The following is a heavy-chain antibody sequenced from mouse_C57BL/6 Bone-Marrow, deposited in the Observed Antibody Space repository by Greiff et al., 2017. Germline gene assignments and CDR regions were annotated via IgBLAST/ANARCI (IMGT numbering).Heavy chain of an antibody. J-gene: IGHJ2*01. D-gene: IGHD1-1*01. Sequence: QVQLQQPGTELVKPGASVTLSCKASGYTFTSYWMHWVKQRPGQGLEWIGNINPSNGGTKYTEKFKSKATLNVDKAYSTAYMQLSSLTSEDSAVYYCAREDYYGSSHYFDYWGQGTTLTVSS. CDR1: GYTFTSYW. CDR3: AREDYYGSSHYFDY. V-gene: IGHV1-53*01. CDR2: INPSNGGT.